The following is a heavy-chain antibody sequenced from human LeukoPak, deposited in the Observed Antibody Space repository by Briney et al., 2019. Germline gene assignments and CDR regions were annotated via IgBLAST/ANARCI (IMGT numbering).Heavy chain of an antibody. CDR3: AKLAGIRGWFVYYFDY. D-gene: IGHD6-19*01. V-gene: IGHV3-23*01. Sequence: GGSLRLSCAASGFTFSIYWMHWVRQAPGKGREWVSGMSGRGDTSYYADSVKGRFTISRDNSKNTLFLQMNSLRAEDTAVYYCAKLAGIRGWFVYYFDYWGQGTLVTVS. CDR1: GFTFSIYW. CDR2: MSGRGDTS. J-gene: IGHJ4*02.